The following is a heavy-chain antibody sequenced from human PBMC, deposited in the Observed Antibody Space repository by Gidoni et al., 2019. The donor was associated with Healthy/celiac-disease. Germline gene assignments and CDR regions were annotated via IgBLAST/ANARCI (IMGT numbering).Heavy chain of an antibody. D-gene: IGHD2-21*01. Sequence: QVPPQQSGPGMVKPSQTLSLTCAISGDSVSSNSAAWNLIRQSPSRGLESLGRTYYRAKWYNDYAVSVKSRITINPDTSKNQFSLQLNSVTPEDTAVYYCARDQFVLWYFDYWGQGTLVTVSS. V-gene: IGHV6-1*01. J-gene: IGHJ4*02. CDR1: GDSVSSNSAA. CDR3: ARDQFVLWYFDY. CDR2: TYYRAKWYN.